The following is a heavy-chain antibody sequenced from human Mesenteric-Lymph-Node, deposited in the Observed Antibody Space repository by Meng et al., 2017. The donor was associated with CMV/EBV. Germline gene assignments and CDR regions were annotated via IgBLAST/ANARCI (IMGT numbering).Heavy chain of an antibody. Sequence: KAYGYTFTSYGISWVRQAPGQGLEWMGWISAYNGNTNYAQKLQGRVTMTTDTSTSTAYMELRSLRSDDTAVYYCARDYSSSWYNWFDPWGQGTLVTVSS. V-gene: IGHV1-18*01. CDR3: ARDYSSSWYNWFDP. D-gene: IGHD6-13*01. CDR2: ISAYNGNT. CDR1: GYTFTSYG. J-gene: IGHJ5*02.